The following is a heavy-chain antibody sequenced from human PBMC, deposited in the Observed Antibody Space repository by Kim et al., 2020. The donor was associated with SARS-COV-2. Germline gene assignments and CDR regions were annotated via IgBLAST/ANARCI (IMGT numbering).Heavy chain of an antibody. CDR3: AKDLLYSYLGRYGMDV. D-gene: IGHD5-12*01. Sequence: DTVKGRLTISRDNSKNTLYLQMNSLRPEDTAVYYCAKDLLYSYLGRYGMDVWGQGTTVTVSS. V-gene: IGHV3-30*02. J-gene: IGHJ6*02.